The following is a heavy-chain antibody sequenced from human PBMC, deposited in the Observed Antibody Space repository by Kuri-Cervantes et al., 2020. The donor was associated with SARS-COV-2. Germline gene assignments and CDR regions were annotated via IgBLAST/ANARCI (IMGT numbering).Heavy chain of an antibody. Sequence: SLKISCAASGFTFSSYGMHWVRQAPGKGLEWVAVISYDGSNKYYADSVKGRFTISRDNSKNTLYLQMNSLRAEDTAVYYCAKAYDPYGMDVRGQGTTVTVSS. CDR1: GFTFSSYG. CDR2: ISYDGSNK. D-gene: IGHD5-12*01. V-gene: IGHV3-30*18. CDR3: AKAYDPYGMDV. J-gene: IGHJ6*02.